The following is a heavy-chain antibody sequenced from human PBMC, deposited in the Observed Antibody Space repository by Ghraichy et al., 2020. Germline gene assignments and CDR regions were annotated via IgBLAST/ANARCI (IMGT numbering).Heavy chain of an antibody. D-gene: IGHD1-26*01. CDR3: ARGVVGATFGEFDY. V-gene: IGHV3-33*01. CDR1: GFTFSSYG. J-gene: IGHJ4*02. CDR2: IWYDGSNK. Sequence: GGSLRLSCAASGFTFSSYGMHWVRQAPGKGLEWVAVIWYDGSNKYYADSVKGRFTISRDNSKNTLYLQMNSLRAEDTAVYYCARGVVGATFGEFDYWGQGTLVTVSS.